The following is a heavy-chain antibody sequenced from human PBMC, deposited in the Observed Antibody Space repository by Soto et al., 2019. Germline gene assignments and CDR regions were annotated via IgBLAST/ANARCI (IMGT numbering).Heavy chain of an antibody. Sequence: SETLSLTCGVYGASFSGYYWTWIRHSPGKGLEWIGEINHTGSTKYNPSLKSRVTISLDTSKSQFSLSLRSVTAADTAVYYCARGREGFYYYYYGMDVWGQGTTVTVSS. J-gene: IGHJ6*02. CDR2: INHTGST. CDR3: ARGREGFYYYYYGMDV. V-gene: IGHV4-34*01. CDR1: GASFSGYY.